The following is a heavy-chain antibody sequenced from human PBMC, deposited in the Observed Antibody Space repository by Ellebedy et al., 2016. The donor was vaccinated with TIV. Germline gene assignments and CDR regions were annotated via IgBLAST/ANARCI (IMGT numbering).Heavy chain of an antibody. J-gene: IGHJ5*02. Sequence: AASVKVSCKASGYTFSDYAIQWLRQTPGQRPEWMGWINVGSGDTKYSQHFQDRVIITRDTSATTVYMELSSLRSEDTAIYYCARGPRTLLRNAISGWFDPWGQGSPVTVS. D-gene: IGHD2-8*01. V-gene: IGHV1-3*01. CDR2: INVGSGDT. CDR3: ARGPRTLLRNAISGWFDP. CDR1: GYTFSDYA.